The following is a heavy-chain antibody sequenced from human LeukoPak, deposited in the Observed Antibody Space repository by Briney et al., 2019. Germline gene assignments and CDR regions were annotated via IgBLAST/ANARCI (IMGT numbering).Heavy chain of an antibody. Sequence: SETLSLTCTVSGGSISSYYWSWIRQPPGKGLEWIGDIYYSGSTNYNPSLKSRVTISVDTSKNQFSMKLSSVTAEDTAVYYCARDSGSWYGYYYYYMDVWGKGTTVTVSS. CDR1: GGSISSYY. D-gene: IGHD6-13*01. CDR3: ARDSGSWYGYYYYYMDV. V-gene: IGHV4-59*01. J-gene: IGHJ6*03. CDR2: IYYSGST.